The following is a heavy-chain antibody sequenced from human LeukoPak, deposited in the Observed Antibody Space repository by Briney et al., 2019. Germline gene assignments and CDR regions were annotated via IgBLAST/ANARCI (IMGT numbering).Heavy chain of an antibody. CDR3: ARRWVGALGDAFDI. D-gene: IGHD1-26*01. Sequence: SETLSLTCAVYSGSFSGYYWSWIRQPPGKGLEWIGEINHSGSTNYNPSLKSRVTISVDTSKNQFSLKLSSVTAADTAVYYCARRWVGALGDAFDIWGQGTMVTVSS. V-gene: IGHV4-34*01. CDR1: SGSFSGYY. J-gene: IGHJ3*02. CDR2: INHSGST.